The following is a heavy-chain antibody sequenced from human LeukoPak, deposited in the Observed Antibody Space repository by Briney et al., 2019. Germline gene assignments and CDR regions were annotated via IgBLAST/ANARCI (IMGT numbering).Heavy chain of an antibody. CDR1: GFTFSNYW. J-gene: IGHJ4*02. Sequence: GGSLRLSCAASGFTFSNYWMSWVRQAPGKGLEWVANIKQDGSEKYYVDSAKGRFTVSRDNSKNTLYLQMNSLRAEDTAVYYCARDRSVRYFDYWGQGTLVRVSS. CDR3: ARDRSVRYFDY. D-gene: IGHD1-26*01. CDR2: IKQDGSEK. V-gene: IGHV3-7*01.